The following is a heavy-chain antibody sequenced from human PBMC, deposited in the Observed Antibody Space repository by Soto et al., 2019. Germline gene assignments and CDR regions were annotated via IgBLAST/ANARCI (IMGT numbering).Heavy chain of an antibody. V-gene: IGHV1-69*01. CDR1: GGTFSSYA. D-gene: IGHD3-3*01. CDR3: ARVVGGFWSGYLSYWYFDL. CDR2: IIPIFGTA. J-gene: IGHJ2*01. Sequence: QVQLVQSGAEVKKPGSSVKVSCKASGGTFSSYAISWVRQAPGQGREWMGGIIPIFGTANYAQKFQGRVTSTAGEASSTAYMGLRSVRSEDTAVYYCARVVGGFWSGYLSYWYFDLWGRGTLVTVSS.